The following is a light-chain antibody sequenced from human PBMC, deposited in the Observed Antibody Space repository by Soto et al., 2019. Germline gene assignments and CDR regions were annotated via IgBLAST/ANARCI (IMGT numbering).Light chain of an antibody. CDR2: GAS. Sequence: EIVLTQSPATLSVSPGGRATLSCRASQSISDTLAWYQQKPGQPPRLLIYGASTRATGIPARFSGSGFGTEFTLTISSLQSEDFAVYYCQQYKNWPLFGQGTRLEIK. CDR3: QQYKNWPL. CDR1: QSISDT. V-gene: IGKV3-15*01. J-gene: IGKJ5*01.